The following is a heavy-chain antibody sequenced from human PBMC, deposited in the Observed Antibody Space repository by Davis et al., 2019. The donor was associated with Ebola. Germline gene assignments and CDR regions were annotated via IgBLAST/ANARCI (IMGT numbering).Heavy chain of an antibody. CDR3: ARGGGSTQSGIDY. D-gene: IGHD3-10*01. Sequence: ASVKVSCKASGYTFTSYGITWVRQAPGQGLEGMGWISANNGNTNYAQKPQGRVHMTTDTSTSTAYMELRSLISDDTAVYYCARGGGSTQSGIDYWGQGTLVTVSS. CDR2: ISANNGNT. V-gene: IGHV1-18*04. CDR1: GYTFTSYG. J-gene: IGHJ4*02.